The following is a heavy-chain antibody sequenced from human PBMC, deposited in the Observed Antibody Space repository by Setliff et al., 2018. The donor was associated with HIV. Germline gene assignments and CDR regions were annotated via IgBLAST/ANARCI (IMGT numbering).Heavy chain of an antibody. D-gene: IGHD2-21*02. Sequence: ASVKVSCKASGGTFSSYTISWVRQAPGQGLEWMGGIVPIFGTTKSAQKFQGRVTITADESTSTAYMELNGLGSEDTAVYYCARGVGYCAGDCYSTYYYDYMDVWGKGTTVTVSS. CDR2: IVPIFGTT. J-gene: IGHJ6*03. V-gene: IGHV1-69*13. CDR1: GGTFSSYT. CDR3: ARGVGYCAGDCYSTYYYDYMDV.